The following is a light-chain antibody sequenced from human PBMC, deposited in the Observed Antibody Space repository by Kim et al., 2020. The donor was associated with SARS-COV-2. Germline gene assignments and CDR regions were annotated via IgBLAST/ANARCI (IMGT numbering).Light chain of an antibody. J-gene: IGLJ1*01. Sequence: GISNRFSGSKSGNTASLTISGPQAEDEADYYCSSYASVSTYVFGPGTKVTVL. V-gene: IGLV2-14*01. CDR3: SSYASVSTYV.